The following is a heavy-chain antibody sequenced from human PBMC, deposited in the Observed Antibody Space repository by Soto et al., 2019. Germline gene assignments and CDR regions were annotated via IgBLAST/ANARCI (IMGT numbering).Heavy chain of an antibody. CDR2: IVPNVGTV. D-gene: IGHD3-3*01. J-gene: IGHJ4*02. V-gene: IGHV1-69*06. CDR1: GGTLSSFITYP. Sequence: QVQLVQSGPEVKKPGSSVKVSCKTSGGTLSSFITYPINWVRQAPGQGPEWMGGIVPNVGTVNYAQRFQGKGTITAGKSTGTSYLELKNLRSGGTGLYYCARRDTSGFLRYFDTWGQGTLVTVS. CDR3: ARRDTSGFLRYFDT.